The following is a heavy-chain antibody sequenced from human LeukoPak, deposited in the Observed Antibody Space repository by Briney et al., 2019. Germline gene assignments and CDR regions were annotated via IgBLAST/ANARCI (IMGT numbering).Heavy chain of an antibody. CDR3: ARTWNIRSKGGAFDI. D-gene: IGHD2/OR15-2a*01. J-gene: IGHJ3*02. CDR1: GDTFTSYY. CDR2: INPSGGST. Sequence: GASVKVSCKASGDTFTSYYMHWVRQAPGQGLEWMGIINPSGGSTSYAQKFQGRVTMTRETSTSTVYMELSSLRSEDTAVYYCARTWNIRSKGGAFDIWGQGTMVTVSS. V-gene: IGHV1-46*01.